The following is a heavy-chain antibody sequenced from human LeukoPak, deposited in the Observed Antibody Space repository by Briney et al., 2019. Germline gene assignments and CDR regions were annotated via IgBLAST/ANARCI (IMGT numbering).Heavy chain of an antibody. CDR2: IYYSGST. CDR1: GGSISSYY. V-gene: IGHV4-59*01. CDR3: ARAVPGIARPIPNWFDL. J-gene: IGHJ5*02. D-gene: IGHD6-13*01. Sequence: SETLSLTCTVSGGSISSYYWSWIRQPPGKGLEWIGYIYYSGSTNYNPSLKSRVTISVDTSKNQFSLKLSSVTAADTAVYYCARAVPGIARPIPNWFDLWGQGTLVTVSS.